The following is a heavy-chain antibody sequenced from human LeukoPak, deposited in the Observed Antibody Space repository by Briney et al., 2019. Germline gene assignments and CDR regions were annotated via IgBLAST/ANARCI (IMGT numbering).Heavy chain of an antibody. CDR1: GFTFSDYW. CDR3: ARDGRFSYGAFDI. J-gene: IGHJ3*02. D-gene: IGHD3-3*01. V-gene: IGHV3-7*01. CDR2: IKQDGSEK. Sequence: GSLRLSCVASGFTFSDYWMTWVRQAPGKGLECVANIKQDGSEKFYVDSVKGRFTISRDNAKNSLYLQMNSLRAEDTAVYYCARDGRFSYGAFDIWGQGTMVTASS.